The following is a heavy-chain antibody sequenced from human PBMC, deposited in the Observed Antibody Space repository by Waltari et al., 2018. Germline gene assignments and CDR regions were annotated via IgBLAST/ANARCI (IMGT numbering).Heavy chain of an antibody. D-gene: IGHD6-25*01. CDR2: IYSSGST. Sequence: EVQLVESGGGLVQPGGSLRLSCGASGIHVGNHYMSWVRQAPGKGLELISLIYSSGSTYYADSVKGRFTISRDNSKNTLYLQMNSLRSEDTAVYFCARDPPGVAAAGPGRGWGQGTLVTVSS. J-gene: IGHJ4*02. CDR3: ARDPPGVAAAGPGRG. CDR1: GIHVGNHY. V-gene: IGHV3-66*02.